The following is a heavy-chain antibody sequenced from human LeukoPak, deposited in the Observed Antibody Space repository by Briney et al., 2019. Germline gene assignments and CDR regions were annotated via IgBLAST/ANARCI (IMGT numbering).Heavy chain of an antibody. CDR1: GYTFSSNA. Sequence: ASVKVSCKASGYTFSSNAINWVRQAPGQGLEWMGWIDTNTGNPTYAQGLTGRFVFSLDTSVSTAYLQINSLKAEDTGEYFCARGYDSSGFSSDWGQGTLVTVSS. D-gene: IGHD3-22*01. CDR3: ARGYDSSGFSSD. CDR2: IDTNTGNP. V-gene: IGHV7-4-1*02. J-gene: IGHJ4*02.